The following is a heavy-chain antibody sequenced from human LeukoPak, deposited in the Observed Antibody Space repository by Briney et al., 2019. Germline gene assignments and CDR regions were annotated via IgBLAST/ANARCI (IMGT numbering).Heavy chain of an antibody. V-gene: IGHV3-23*01. Sequence: GGSLRLSCAASGLTFRNYAMSWVRQAPGKGLEWVSVICANVGNTYYADAVKGRFTISRDNTMDTLYLQVDRRRAEDTAVYYCAKGSGSSCYSPCDYWGQGILVTVSS. CDR3: AKGSGSSCYSPCDY. D-gene: IGHD2-15*01. CDR2: ICANVGNT. CDR1: GLTFRNYA. J-gene: IGHJ4*02.